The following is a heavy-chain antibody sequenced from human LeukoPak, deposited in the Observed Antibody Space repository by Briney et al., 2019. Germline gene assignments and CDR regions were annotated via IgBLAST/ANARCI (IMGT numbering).Heavy chain of an antibody. D-gene: IGHD5-24*01. CDR1: EFTVSRNY. V-gene: IGHV3-53*01. CDR3: TRDQMNY. CDR2: IFSNGDT. J-gene: IGHJ4*02. Sequence: GGSLRLSCTASEFTVSRNYMLWVRPAPGKGLEWVSLIFSNGDTHYADSVKGRFTISRDTSKNTVSLQMNSLRVEDTAMYYCTRDQMNYWGQGTLVTVSS.